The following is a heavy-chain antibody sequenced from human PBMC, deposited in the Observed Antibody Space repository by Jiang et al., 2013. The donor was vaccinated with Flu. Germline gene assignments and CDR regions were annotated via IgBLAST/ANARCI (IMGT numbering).Heavy chain of an antibody. Sequence: LSCAASASEFSFATYDMNWVRQAPGKGLEWVSGISGSGGRTSYADSVKGRFTISRDNSNNSLSLQMNSLRAEDAALYYCAKRSQAALVLDDWGRGTQVTVSS. CDR2: ISGSGGRT. CDR1: EFSFATYD. D-gene: IGHD6-6*01. CDR3: AKRSQAALVLDD. J-gene: IGHJ4*02. V-gene: IGHV3-23*01.